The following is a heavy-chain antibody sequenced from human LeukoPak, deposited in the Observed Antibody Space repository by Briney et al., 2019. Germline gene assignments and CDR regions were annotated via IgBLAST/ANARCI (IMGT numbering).Heavy chain of an antibody. Sequence: GGSLRLSYAASGFTFSSYGMHWVRQAPGKGLEWVAFIRYDGSNKYYADSVKGRFTISRDNSKNTLYLQMNSLRAEDTAVYYCAKGTGGGYDHLVYGFDPWGQGTLVTVSS. CDR1: GFTFSSYG. J-gene: IGHJ5*02. CDR2: IRYDGSNK. D-gene: IGHD5-12*01. CDR3: AKGTGGGYDHLVYGFDP. V-gene: IGHV3-30*02.